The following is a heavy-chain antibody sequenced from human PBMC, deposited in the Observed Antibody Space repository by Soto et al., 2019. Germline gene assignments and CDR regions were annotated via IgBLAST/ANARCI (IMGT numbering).Heavy chain of an antibody. J-gene: IGHJ6*03. CDR1: GGSISSYY. Sequence: SETLSLTCTVSGGSISSYYWSWIRQPPGKGLEWIGYIYYSGSTNYNPSFKSRVTISVDTSKNQFSLKLSSVTAADTAVYYCARYGLGGPTIFGVVNMGRYYYYYMDVWGKGTTVTVSS. CDR3: ARYGLGGPTIFGVVNMGRYYYYYMDV. D-gene: IGHD3-3*01. CDR2: IYYSGST. V-gene: IGHV4-59*01.